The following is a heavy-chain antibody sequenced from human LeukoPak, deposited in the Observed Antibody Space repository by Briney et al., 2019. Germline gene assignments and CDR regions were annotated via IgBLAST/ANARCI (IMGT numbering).Heavy chain of an antibody. J-gene: IGHJ5*02. V-gene: IGHV3-53*01. CDR3: ARGITMVRGVIISYNWFDP. Sequence: GGSLRLSCAASGFTFSSYEMNWVRQAPGKGLEWVSVIYSGGSTYYADSVKGRFTISRDNSKNTLYLQMNSLRAEDTAVYYCARGITMVRGVIISYNWFDPWGQGTLVTVSS. CDR2: IYSGGST. CDR1: GFTFSSYE. D-gene: IGHD3-10*01.